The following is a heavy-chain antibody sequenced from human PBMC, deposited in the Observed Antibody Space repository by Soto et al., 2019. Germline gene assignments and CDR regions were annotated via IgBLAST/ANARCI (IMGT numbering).Heavy chain of an antibody. CDR2: IIPIFGTA. CDR3: ASVSGSYYRSYFDY. J-gene: IGHJ4*02. V-gene: IGHV1-69*13. Sequence: GASVKVSCKASGGTFSSYAISWVRQAPGQGLEWMGGIIPIFGTANYAQKFQGGVTITADESTSTAYMELSSLRSEDTAVYYCASVSGSYYRSYFDYWGQGTLVTVSS. D-gene: IGHD1-26*01. CDR1: GGTFSSYA.